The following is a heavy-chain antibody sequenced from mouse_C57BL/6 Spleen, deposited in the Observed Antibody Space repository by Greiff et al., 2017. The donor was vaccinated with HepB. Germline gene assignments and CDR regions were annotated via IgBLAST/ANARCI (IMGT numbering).Heavy chain of an antibody. D-gene: IGHD3-2*02. CDR2: IHPNSGST. J-gene: IGHJ2*01. CDR3: ARLAAQAPVSFDY. Sequence: QVQLQQPGAELVKPGASVKLSCKASGYTFTSYWMHWVKQRPGQGLEWIGMIHPNSGSTNYNEKFKSKATLTVDKSSSTAYMQLSSLTSEDSAVYYGARLAAQAPVSFDYWGQGTTLTVSS. CDR1: GYTFTSYW. V-gene: IGHV1-64*01.